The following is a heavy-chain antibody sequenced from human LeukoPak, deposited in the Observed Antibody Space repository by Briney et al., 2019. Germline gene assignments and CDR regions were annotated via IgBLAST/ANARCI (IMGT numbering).Heavy chain of an antibody. CDR1: GFTFSTYW. J-gene: IGHJ4*02. D-gene: IGHD6-13*01. Sequence: PGESLRLSCAVSGFTFSTYWMSWVRQAPARGLEWVSGIYSGGGPSYADPVKGRFTITRDNSNNTLYSQKKGLRTAATAGYYGSRGSPHYSSSWYALDYWGQGTLVTVSS. CDR3: SRGSPHYSSSWYALDY. V-gene: IGHV3-53*01. CDR2: IYSGGGP.